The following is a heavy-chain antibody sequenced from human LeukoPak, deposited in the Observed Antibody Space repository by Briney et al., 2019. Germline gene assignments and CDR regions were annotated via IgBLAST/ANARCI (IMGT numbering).Heavy chain of an antibody. V-gene: IGHV3-30-3*01. D-gene: IGHD3-10*01. CDR1: GFTFSSYA. Sequence: PGGSLRLSCAASGFTFSSYAMHWVRQAPGKGLEWVAVTSSDLNVKLYADSVKGRFTISRDNSRSTLYLQMNSLRPEGTAIYYCAREGYYGSGSPPSLYFDYWGQGTLVTVSS. CDR3: AREGYYGSGSPPSLYFDY. J-gene: IGHJ4*02. CDR2: TSSDLNVK.